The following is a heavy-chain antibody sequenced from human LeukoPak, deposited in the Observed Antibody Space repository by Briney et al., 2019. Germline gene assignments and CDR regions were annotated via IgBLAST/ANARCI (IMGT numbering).Heavy chain of an antibody. CDR3: ASPRELRYFDWFKDHDAFDI. CDR2: IVPIFGTA. J-gene: IGHJ3*02. Sequence: VASVKVSCKASGGTFGSYAISWVRQAPGQGLEWMGGIVPIFGTANYAQKFQGRVTITADKSTSTAYMELSSLRSEDTAVYYCASPRELRYFDWFKDHDAFDIWGQGTMVTVSS. CDR1: GGTFGSYA. D-gene: IGHD3-9*01. V-gene: IGHV1-69*06.